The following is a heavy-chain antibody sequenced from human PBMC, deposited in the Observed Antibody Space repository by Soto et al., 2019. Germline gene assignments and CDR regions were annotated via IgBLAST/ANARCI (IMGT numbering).Heavy chain of an antibody. CDR1: GYTFSNFA. CDR3: AYRAATSGESY. CDR2: INAGNWNT. J-gene: IGHJ4*02. D-gene: IGHD1-26*01. V-gene: IGHV1-3*01. Sequence: GASVKVSCKASGYTFSNFAMHWVRQAPGQRLEWMGWINAGNWNTKYSQKFQGRLTITKDTSKNQVVLTLTNMDPADTATYYCAYRAATSGESYWGPGTLVTVSS.